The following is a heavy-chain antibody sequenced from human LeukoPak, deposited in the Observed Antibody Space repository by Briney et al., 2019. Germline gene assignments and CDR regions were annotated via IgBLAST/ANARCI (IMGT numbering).Heavy chain of an antibody. Sequence: SETLSLTCSVSGGSSSGSSYYWGWIRQPPGKGLEWIGSIHDSGGTDYNPSLKSRVTISEDTSKNQNSLKLSSVTAADTAVYYCARLSGGNSNNCYFDYWGQGTLVTVS. CDR1: GGSSSGSSYY. CDR3: ARLSGGNSNNCYFDY. J-gene: IGHJ4*02. D-gene: IGHD4-23*01. CDR2: IHDSGGT. V-gene: IGHV4-39*01.